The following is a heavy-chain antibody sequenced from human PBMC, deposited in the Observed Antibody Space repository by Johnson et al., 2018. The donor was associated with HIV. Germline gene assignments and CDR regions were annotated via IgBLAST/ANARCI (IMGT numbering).Heavy chain of an antibody. CDR2: ISYDGSNK. CDR3: AKSVGAWGAVAGTDAFDI. Sequence: QEQLVESGGGVVQPGRSLRLSCAASGFTFSSYAMHWVRQAPGKGLEWVAVISYDGSNKYYADSVKGRFTISRDNSKNTLYLQMNSLRAEDTAVYYCAKSVGAWGAVAGTDAFDIWGQGTMVTVSS. D-gene: IGHD6-19*01. CDR1: GFTFSSYA. V-gene: IGHV3-30*04. J-gene: IGHJ3*02.